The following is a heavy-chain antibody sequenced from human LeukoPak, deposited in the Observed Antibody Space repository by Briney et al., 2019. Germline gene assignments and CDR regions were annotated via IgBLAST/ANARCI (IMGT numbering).Heavy chain of an antibody. CDR1: GFTFSSYW. CDR3: AKQLGYCSDGSCYFPY. CDR2: IKQDGSEK. V-gene: IGHV3-7*03. J-gene: IGHJ4*02. D-gene: IGHD2-15*01. Sequence: GGSLRLSCAASGFTFSSYWMSWVRQAPGKGLEWVANIKQDGSEKYYVDSVQGRFTISRDNSKSTLCLQMNSLRAEDTAVYYCAKQLGYCSDGSCYFPYWGQGTLVTVSS.